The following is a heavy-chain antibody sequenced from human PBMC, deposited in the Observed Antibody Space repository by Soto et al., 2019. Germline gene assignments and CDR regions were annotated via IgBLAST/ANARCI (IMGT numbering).Heavy chain of an antibody. D-gene: IGHD6-6*01. J-gene: IGHJ6*03. CDR1: GFTFSSYG. CDR2: ISYDGSNK. CDR3: AKVPIAARSGSSMYYYYYMDV. Sequence: GGSLRLSCAASGFTFSSYGMHWVRQAPGKGLEWVAVISYDGSNKHYADSVKGRFTISRDNSKNTLYLQMNSLRAEDTAMYYCAKVPIAARSGSSMYYYYYMDVWGKGTTVTVSS. V-gene: IGHV3-30*18.